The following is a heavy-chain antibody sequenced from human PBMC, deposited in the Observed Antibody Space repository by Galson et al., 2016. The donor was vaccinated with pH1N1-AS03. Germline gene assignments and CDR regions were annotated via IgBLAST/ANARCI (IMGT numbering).Heavy chain of an antibody. CDR2: INTDSGVT. V-gene: IGHV1-2*04. Sequence: SVKVSYKASGYISTGFYVHWVRRAPGQGLEWMGWINTDSGVTNYAQKFEAWVTMTRDTSVSTAYMELYGLKSDDTAVYYCARDPRGPCTSATCPTTYYFGMDVWGQGTTVIVSS. D-gene: IGHD2-2*01. CDR3: ARDPRGPCTSATCPTTYYFGMDV. J-gene: IGHJ6*02. CDR1: GYISTGFY.